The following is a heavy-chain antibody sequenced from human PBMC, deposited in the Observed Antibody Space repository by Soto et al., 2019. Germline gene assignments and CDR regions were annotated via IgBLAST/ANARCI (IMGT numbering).Heavy chain of an antibody. CDR3: ARDREYYYDSSGNYYYHYGMDV. D-gene: IGHD3-22*01. J-gene: IGHJ6*02. Sequence: QVQLVESGAEVKKPGASVKVSCKASGYTFTNYGISWVRQAHGQGLEWMGWISGYNGNTKYAQKFQGRVTITTDTPTNTAYMDLRSLRSDDTAVYYCARDREYYYDSSGNYYYHYGMDVWGQGTTVTVS. V-gene: IGHV1-18*04. CDR2: ISGYNGNT. CDR1: GYTFTNYG.